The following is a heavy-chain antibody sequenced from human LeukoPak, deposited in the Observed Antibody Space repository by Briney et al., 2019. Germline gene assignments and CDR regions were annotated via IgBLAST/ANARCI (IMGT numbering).Heavy chain of an antibody. J-gene: IGHJ4*02. Sequence: PGGSLRLSCAASGFTFSDYYMSWFRQAPGKGLEWVSYISTSDNTIYNAHSVKGRFTISRDNAKSSLYLQMNSLRAEDTAVYYCARKAAAADYWGQGTLVTVSS. V-gene: IGHV3-11*01. CDR3: ARKAAAADY. CDR2: ISTSDNTI. CDR1: GFTFSDYY. D-gene: IGHD6-13*01.